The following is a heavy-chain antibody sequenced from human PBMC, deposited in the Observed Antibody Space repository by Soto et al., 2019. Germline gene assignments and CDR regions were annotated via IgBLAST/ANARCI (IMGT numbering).Heavy chain of an antibody. CDR3: ARGSRDITMIVVVNTGVDY. Sequence: GGSLRLSCAASGFTFSSYGMHWVRQAPGKGLEWVAVIWYDGSNKYYADSVKGRFTISRDNSKNTLYLQMNSLRAEDTAVYYCARGSRDITMIVVVNTGVDYWGQGTLVTVSS. CDR1: GFTFSSYG. D-gene: IGHD3-22*01. J-gene: IGHJ4*02. CDR2: IWYDGSNK. V-gene: IGHV3-33*01.